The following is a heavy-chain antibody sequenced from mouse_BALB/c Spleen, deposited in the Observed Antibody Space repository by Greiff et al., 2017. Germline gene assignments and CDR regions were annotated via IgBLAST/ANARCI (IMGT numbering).Heavy chain of an antibody. D-gene: IGHD3-3*01. Sequence: EVQGVESGGGLVKPGGSLKLSCAASGFTFSDYYMYWVRQTPEKRLEWVATISDGGSYTYYPDSVKGRFTISRDNAKNNLYLQMSSLKSEDTAMYYCARGLVYAMDYWGQGTSVTVSS. CDR1: GFTFSDYY. J-gene: IGHJ4*01. V-gene: IGHV5-4*02. CDR3: ARGLVYAMDY. CDR2: ISDGGSYT.